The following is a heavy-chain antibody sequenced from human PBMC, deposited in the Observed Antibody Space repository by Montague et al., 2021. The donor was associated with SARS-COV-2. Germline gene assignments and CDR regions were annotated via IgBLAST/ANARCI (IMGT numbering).Heavy chain of an antibody. CDR1: GFSLSTSGMC. CDR2: IDWDDDK. D-gene: IGHD6-19*01. Sequence: PALVKPTPTLTLTCTFSGFSLSTSGMCVSWIRQPPGKALEWLARIDWDDDKYYSTSLKTRLTISKDTSKNQVVLTMTNMDPVDTATYYCAREYSSGVYFDYGGQGTLVTVSS. J-gene: IGHJ4*02. V-gene: IGHV2-70*11. CDR3: AREYSSGVYFDY.